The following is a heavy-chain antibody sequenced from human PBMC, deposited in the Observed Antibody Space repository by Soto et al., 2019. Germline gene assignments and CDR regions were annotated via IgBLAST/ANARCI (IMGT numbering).Heavy chain of an antibody. Sequence: PGGSLRLSCAASGVTFSSYGMHWVRQAPGKGLEWVAVIWYDGSNKYYADSVKGRFTISRDNSKNTLYLQMNSLRAEDTAVYYCASGRGYNYGYHDYWGQGTLVTVSS. J-gene: IGHJ4*02. V-gene: IGHV3-33*01. CDR2: IWYDGSNK. CDR3: ASGRGYNYGYHDY. CDR1: GVTFSSYG. D-gene: IGHD5-18*01.